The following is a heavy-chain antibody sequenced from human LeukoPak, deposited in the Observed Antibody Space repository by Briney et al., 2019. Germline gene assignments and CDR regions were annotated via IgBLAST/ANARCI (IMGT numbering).Heavy chain of an antibody. D-gene: IGHD3-9*01. Sequence: GGSLRLSCAASGFTFTDYYMSWIRQAPGKGLEWVSYITNSGTTIYYADSVKGRFTISRDNAKNSLYLQMNSLRAEDTAVYYCARGGHYDILTGYFQDWGRGTLVTVSS. CDR1: GFTFTDYY. CDR2: ITNSGTTI. CDR3: ARGGHYDILTGYFQD. J-gene: IGHJ1*01. V-gene: IGHV3-11*01.